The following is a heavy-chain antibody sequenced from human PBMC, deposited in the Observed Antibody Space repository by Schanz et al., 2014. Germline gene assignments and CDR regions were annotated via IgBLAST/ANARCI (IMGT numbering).Heavy chain of an antibody. Sequence: QVQLVESGGGLVKPGGSLRLSCAASGFTFRDYYMSWIRQAPGKGLEWLSYIATSSSTRHYADSVKGRVTISRDNAKNSVSLQMRRLRVEDTAIYYCAREEGWGIAAAGPKHYYYGMDVWGQGTTVTVSS. CDR3: AREEGWGIAAAGPKHYYYGMDV. V-gene: IGHV3-11*01. J-gene: IGHJ6*02. D-gene: IGHD6-13*01. CDR2: IATSSSTR. CDR1: GFTFRDYY.